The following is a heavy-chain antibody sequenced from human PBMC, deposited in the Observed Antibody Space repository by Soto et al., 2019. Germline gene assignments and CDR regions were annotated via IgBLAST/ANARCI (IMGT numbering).Heavy chain of an antibody. CDR2: INPNSGGT. Sequence: ASVKVSCKASGYTFTGYYMHWVRQAPGQGLEWMGWINPNSGGTNYAQKFQGWVTMTRDTSISTAYMELSRLRSDDTAVYYCARGNMVRGVIDPYYYYYGMDVWGQGTTVTVSS. CDR1: GYTFTGYY. CDR3: ARGNMVRGVIDPYYYYYGMDV. V-gene: IGHV1-2*04. D-gene: IGHD3-10*01. J-gene: IGHJ6*02.